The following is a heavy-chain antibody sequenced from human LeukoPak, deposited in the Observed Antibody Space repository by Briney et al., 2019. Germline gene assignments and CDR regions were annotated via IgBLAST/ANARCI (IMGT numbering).Heavy chain of an antibody. Sequence: GGSLRLSCAASAFTFSSYGMHWVRQAPGKGLEWVAFIRYDGSNKYYADSVKGRFTISRDNSKNSLYLQMNSLRAEDTAVYYCARDVEIRSVDDAFDIWGQGTMVTVSS. J-gene: IGHJ3*02. D-gene: IGHD5-24*01. CDR1: AFTFSSYG. CDR2: IRYDGSNK. V-gene: IGHV3-30*02. CDR3: ARDVEIRSVDDAFDI.